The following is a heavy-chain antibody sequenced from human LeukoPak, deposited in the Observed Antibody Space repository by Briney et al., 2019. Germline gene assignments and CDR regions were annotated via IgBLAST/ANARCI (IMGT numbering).Heavy chain of an antibody. V-gene: IGHV3-23*01. J-gene: IGHJ4*02. CDR3: VKDRGGYVKYKTFDY. CDR2: ISGSGGST. D-gene: IGHD5-12*01. Sequence: HPGGSLRLSCAASGFTFSSYAMSWVRQAPGKGLEWVSAISGSGGSTYYADSVKGRFTISKDNAKNTLFLQMNSLRTEDTAMYYCVKDRGGYVKYKTFDYWGQGTLVTVSS. CDR1: GFTFSSYA.